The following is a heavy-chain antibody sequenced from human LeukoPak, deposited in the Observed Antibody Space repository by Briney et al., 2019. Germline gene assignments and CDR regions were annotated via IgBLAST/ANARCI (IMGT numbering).Heavy chain of an antibody. CDR3: ASAGYSSGWYYFDY. D-gene: IGHD6-19*01. CDR2: ISYDGSNK. CDR1: GFTFSSYA. J-gene: IGHJ4*02. Sequence: GGSLGLSCAASGFTFSSYAMHWVRQAPGKGLEWVAVISYDGSNKYYADSVKGRFTISRDNSKNTLYLQMNSLRAEDTAVYYCASAGYSSGWYYFDYWGQGTLVTVSS. V-gene: IGHV3-30-3*01.